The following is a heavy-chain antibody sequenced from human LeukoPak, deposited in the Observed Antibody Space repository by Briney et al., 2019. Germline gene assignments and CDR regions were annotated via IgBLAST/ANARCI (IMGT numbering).Heavy chain of an antibody. CDR3: ARSYYDFWSGPNWFDP. D-gene: IGHD3-3*01. J-gene: IGHJ5*02. CDR2: IYYSGST. CDR1: GGSISSSSYY. Sequence: PSETLSLTCTVSGGSISSSSYYWGWLRQPPGKGLEWIGSIYYSGSTYYNPSLKSRVTISVDTSKNQFSLKLSSVTAADTAVYYCARSYYDFWSGPNWFDPWGQGTLVTVSS. V-gene: IGHV4-39*07.